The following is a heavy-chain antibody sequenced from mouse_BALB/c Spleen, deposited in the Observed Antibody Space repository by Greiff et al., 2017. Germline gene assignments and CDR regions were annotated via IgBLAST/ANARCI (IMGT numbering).Heavy chain of an antibody. J-gene: IGHJ4*01. CDR1: GFSLTSYG. Sequence: VAPSQSLSITCTVSGFSLTSYGVHWVRQPPGKGLEWLVVIWSDGSTTYNSALKSRLSISKDNSKSQVFLKMNSLQTDDTAMYYCARHYDYDVGYAMDYWGQGTSVTVSS. V-gene: IGHV2-6-2*01. D-gene: IGHD2-4*01. CDR3: ARHYDYDVGYAMDY. CDR2: IWSDGST.